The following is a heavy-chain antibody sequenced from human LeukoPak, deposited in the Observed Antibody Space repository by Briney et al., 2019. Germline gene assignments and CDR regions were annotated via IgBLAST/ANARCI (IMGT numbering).Heavy chain of an antibody. D-gene: IGHD5-24*01. CDR2: LSGSGGSP. J-gene: IGHJ4*02. CDR1: GFTFSRYT. V-gene: IGHV3-23*01. Sequence: VGSPRLSCAASGFTFSRYTMSCGRHAPGEGLEWGSALSGSGGSPYSAHYVKGRFTNPRDNYEDLLYLQMNSLRAEGTAVYYCAKDVGRDGYNFDYWGQGTLVTVSS. CDR3: AKDVGRDGYNFDY.